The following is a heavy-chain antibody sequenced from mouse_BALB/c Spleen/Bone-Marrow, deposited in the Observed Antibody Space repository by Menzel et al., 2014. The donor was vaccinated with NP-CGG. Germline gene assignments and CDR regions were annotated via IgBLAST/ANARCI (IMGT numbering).Heavy chain of an antibody. CDR2: ISTYSGNT. Sequence: QVQLQQPGPELVRPGVSVKIPCKGSGYTFTDYAMHWVKQSHAKSLEWIGVISTYSGNTNYNQKFKGKATMTVDKSSSTAYMELARLTSEDSAIYYCARAGYGSSYDWFAYWGQGTLVTVSA. D-gene: IGHD1-1*01. J-gene: IGHJ3*01. CDR3: ARAGYGSSYDWFAY. V-gene: IGHV1-67*01. CDR1: GYTFTDYA.